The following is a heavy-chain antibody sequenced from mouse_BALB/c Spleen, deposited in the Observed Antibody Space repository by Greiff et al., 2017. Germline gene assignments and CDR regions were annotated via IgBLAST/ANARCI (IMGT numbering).Heavy chain of an antibody. D-gene: IGHD3-2*01. V-gene: IGHV1-9*01. CDR2: ILPGSGST. Sequence: VQLQQSGAELMKPGASVKISCKATGYTFSSYWIEWVKQRPGHGLEWIGEILPGSGSTNYNEKFKGKATFTADTSSNTAYMQLSSLTSEDSAVYYCARSGTARATFAYWGQGTLVTVSA. CDR1: GYTFSSYW. J-gene: IGHJ3*01. CDR3: ARSGTARATFAY.